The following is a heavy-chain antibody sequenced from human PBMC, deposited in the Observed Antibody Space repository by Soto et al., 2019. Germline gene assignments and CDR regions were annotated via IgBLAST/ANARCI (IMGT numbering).Heavy chain of an antibody. CDR2: IYYSGST. D-gene: IGHD2-2*01. V-gene: IGHV4-31*03. Sequence: SETLSLTCTVSGGSISSGGYYWSWIRQHPGKGLEWIGYIYYSGSTYYNPSLKSRVTISVDTSKNQFSLKLSSVTAADTAVYYCARMVVVVPAAISSYWFDPWGQGTLVTVSS. J-gene: IGHJ5*02. CDR3: ARMVVVVPAAISSYWFDP. CDR1: GGSISSGGYY.